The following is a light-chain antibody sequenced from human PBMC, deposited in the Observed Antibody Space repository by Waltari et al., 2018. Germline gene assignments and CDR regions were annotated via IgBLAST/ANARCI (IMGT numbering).Light chain of an antibody. J-gene: IGLJ2*01. V-gene: IGLV2-14*03. CDR2: DVT. CDR1: SSDGGGFNY. CDR3: SSYKGSSTL. Sequence: QSALTQPASVSGSPGQSITISCTGTSSDGGGFNYVSWYQQHPGKAPKLLIYDVTNRPSGVSNRFSGSKSANTASLTISGLQAEDEADYYCSSYKGSSTLFGGGTKLTVL.